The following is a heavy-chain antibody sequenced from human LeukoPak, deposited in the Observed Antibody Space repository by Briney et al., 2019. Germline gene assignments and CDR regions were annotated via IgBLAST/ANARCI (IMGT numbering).Heavy chain of an antibody. V-gene: IGHV4-34*01. Sequence: KPSETLSLTCAVYGGSFSGYYWSWIRQPPGKGLEWIGEINHSGSTNYNPSLKSRVTISVDTSKNQFSLKLSSVTAADTAVYYCARDYYDSRGDAFDIWGQGTMVTVSS. D-gene: IGHD3-22*01. J-gene: IGHJ3*02. CDR3: ARDYYDSRGDAFDI. CDR2: INHSGST. CDR1: GGSFSGYY.